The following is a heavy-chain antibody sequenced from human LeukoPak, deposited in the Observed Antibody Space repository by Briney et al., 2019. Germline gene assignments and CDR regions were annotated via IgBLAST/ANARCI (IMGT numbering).Heavy chain of an antibody. CDR1: GFTFSGYW. Sequence: GGSLRLSCAASGFTFSGYWMSWVRQAPGKGLEWVANIKQDGSEKYYVDSVKGRFTISRDNAKNSLFLQMNSLRAEDTAVYFCAISATARGGFDFWGQGTLVTVSS. D-gene: IGHD6-25*01. CDR2: IKQDGSEK. V-gene: IGHV3-7*01. J-gene: IGHJ4*02. CDR3: AISATARGGFDF.